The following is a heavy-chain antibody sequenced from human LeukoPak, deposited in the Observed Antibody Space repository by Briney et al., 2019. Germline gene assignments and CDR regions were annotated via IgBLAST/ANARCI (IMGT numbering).Heavy chain of an antibody. Sequence: SETLSLTCTVSGDSITSGNYRWGWIRQPPGKGLEWMGSITYSGSTYYNPSLKSRVTVSVDMSKNQFSLKLRSVTAADTAVYYCVRPRTSGWSLNAFDIWGQGTMVTVSS. CDR2: ITYSGST. V-gene: IGHV4-39*01. J-gene: IGHJ3*02. CDR3: VRPRTSGWSLNAFDI. CDR1: GDSITSGNYR. D-gene: IGHD6-19*01.